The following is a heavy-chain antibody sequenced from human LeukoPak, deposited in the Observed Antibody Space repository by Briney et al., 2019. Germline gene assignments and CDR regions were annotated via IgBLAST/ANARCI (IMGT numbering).Heavy chain of an antibody. J-gene: IGHJ4*02. D-gene: IGHD3-9*01. V-gene: IGHV3-23*01. Sequence: PGGSLRLSCAASGFTFSSYGMSWVRQAPGKGLEWVSAISGSGGSTYYADSVKGRFTISRDNSKNTLYLQMNSLRAEDTAVYYCAKGYKGDVLRYFDWSLPFDYWGQGTLVTVSS. CDR2: ISGSGGST. CDR1: GFTFSSYG. CDR3: AKGYKGDVLRYFDWSLPFDY.